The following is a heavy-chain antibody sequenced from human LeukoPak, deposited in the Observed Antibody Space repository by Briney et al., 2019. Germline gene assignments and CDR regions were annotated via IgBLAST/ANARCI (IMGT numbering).Heavy chain of an antibody. CDR1: GFTFGDYA. V-gene: IGHV3-7*01. J-gene: IGHJ4*02. Sequence: GGSLRLSCTAFGFTFGDYAMNWVRQAPGKGLEWVANINQDVSEKHYVDSVKGRFIISRDNARNSVYLQMRSLRAEDTAVYYCVRGRYTYDWYFDYWGQGTVVTVSS. D-gene: IGHD5-18*01. CDR2: INQDVSEK. CDR3: VRGRYTYDWYFDY.